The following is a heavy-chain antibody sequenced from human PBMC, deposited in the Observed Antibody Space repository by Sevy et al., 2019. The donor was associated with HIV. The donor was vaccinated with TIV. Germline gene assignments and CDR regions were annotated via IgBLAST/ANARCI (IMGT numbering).Heavy chain of an antibody. V-gene: IGHV5-51*01. CDR1: GYSFTSYW. CDR3: ARPSRGYDIWAGYDY. J-gene: IGHJ4*02. CDR2: IYPGDSDT. Sequence: GESLKISCKGSGYSFTSYWIGWVRQMPGKGLEWMGIIYPGDSDTRDTPSFQGQVTISADKSISTAYLQWSSLKASDTAIYYCARPSRGYDIWAGYDYWGQGTLVTVSS. D-gene: IGHD3-9*01.